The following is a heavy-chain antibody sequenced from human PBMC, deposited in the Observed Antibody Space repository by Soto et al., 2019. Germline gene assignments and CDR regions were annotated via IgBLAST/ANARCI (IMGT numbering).Heavy chain of an antibody. CDR1: GGSVSTGVHY. D-gene: IGHD6-13*01. Sequence: QVQLQESGPGLVKPSETLSLTCTVSVSGGSVSTGVHYWSWIRQPPGKGLEWIGYIYYSGSTNYNPSLKSRVTISVDTTKNQFSLKLTSVTAADTAVYYCARGHYTSGYWFDRWGSGTLVTVSS. CDR2: IYYSGST. CDR3: ARGHYTSGYWFDR. V-gene: IGHV4-61*08. J-gene: IGHJ2*01.